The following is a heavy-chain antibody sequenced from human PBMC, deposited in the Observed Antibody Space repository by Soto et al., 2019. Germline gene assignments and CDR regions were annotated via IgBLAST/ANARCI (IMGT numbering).Heavy chain of an antibody. V-gene: IGHV3-49*04. J-gene: IGHJ6*02. Sequence: PGGSLRLSCTASGFTFGDYAMSWVRQAPGKGLEWVGFIRSKAYGGTTEYAASVKGRFTISRDDSKSIAYLQMNSLKTEDTAVYYCTRDVVVPAAPSPYYYYYGMDVWGQGTTVTVSS. CDR1: GFTFGDYA. CDR2: IRSKAYGGTT. D-gene: IGHD2-2*01. CDR3: TRDVVVPAAPSPYYYYYGMDV.